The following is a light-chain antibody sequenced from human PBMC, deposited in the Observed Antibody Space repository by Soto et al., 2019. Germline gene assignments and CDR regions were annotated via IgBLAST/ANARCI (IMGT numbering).Light chain of an antibody. CDR1: QSVSSSY. CDR3: QQFGSSPYT. J-gene: IGKJ2*01. CDR2: GAS. Sequence: EIVLTQSPGTLSLSPGERATLSCRASQSVSSSYLAWYQHKPGQAPSLLMYGASSRATGIPDRFSGSGSGTDFTLTISRLEPEDFAVYYCQQFGSSPYTFGQGTKLEIK. V-gene: IGKV3-20*01.